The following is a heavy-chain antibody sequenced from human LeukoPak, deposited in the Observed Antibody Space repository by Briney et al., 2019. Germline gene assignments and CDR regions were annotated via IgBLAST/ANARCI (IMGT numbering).Heavy chain of an antibody. CDR1: GGSISSYY. CDR3: ARRPQAVAGAFDI. D-gene: IGHD6-19*01. CDR2: IYYSGST. J-gene: IGHJ3*02. Sequence: SSETLSLTCTVSGGSISSYYWGWIRQPPGKGLEWIGSIYYSGSTYYNPSLKSRVTISVDTSKNQFSLKLSSVTAADTAVYYCARRPQAVAGAFDIWGQGTMVTVSS. V-gene: IGHV4-39*01.